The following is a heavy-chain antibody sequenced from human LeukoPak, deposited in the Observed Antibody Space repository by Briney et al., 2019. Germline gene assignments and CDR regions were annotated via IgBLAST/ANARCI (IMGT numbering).Heavy chain of an antibody. Sequence: VASVKVSCKASGGTFSSYAISWVRQAPGQGLEWMGGIIPIFGTANYAQKFQGRVTITADKSTSTAYMELSSLRSEDTAVYYCARDLKWRCSGGSCYSSYWGQGTLVTVSS. J-gene: IGHJ4*02. D-gene: IGHD2-15*01. CDR3: ARDLKWRCSGGSCYSSY. V-gene: IGHV1-69*06. CDR2: IIPIFGTA. CDR1: GGTFSSYA.